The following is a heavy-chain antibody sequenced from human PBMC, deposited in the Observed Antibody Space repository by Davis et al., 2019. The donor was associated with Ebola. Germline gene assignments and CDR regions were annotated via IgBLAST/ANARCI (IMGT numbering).Heavy chain of an antibody. D-gene: IGHD2-15*01. V-gene: IGHV4-39*06. CDR1: GGSISSSSYY. CDR2: IYYSGST. J-gene: IGHJ4*02. Sequence: MPSETLSLTCTVSGGSISSSSYYWGWIRQPPGKGLEWIGSIYYSGSTNYNPSFKSRVTISVDTSKNQFPLKLSSVTAAATAVYYCARDRYGCSGGSCYWEFDYWGQGTLVTVSS. CDR3: ARDRYGCSGGSCYWEFDY.